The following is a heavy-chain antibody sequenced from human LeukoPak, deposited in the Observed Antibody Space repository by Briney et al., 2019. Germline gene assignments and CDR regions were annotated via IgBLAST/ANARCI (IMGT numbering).Heavy chain of an antibody. J-gene: IGHJ4*02. D-gene: IGHD3-16*01. V-gene: IGHV4-4*02. Sequence: SGTLSLTRAVSGGSLTITNWWAWVRQPPGKGLEWIGEVHLDGRTNYNPSLKSRLTISVHLSENPISLKLTSVTAADAAVYYSSRVGGFFRPLDYSGQGTLVTVSS. CDR3: SRVGGFFRPLDY. CDR1: GGSLTITNW. CDR2: VHLDGRT.